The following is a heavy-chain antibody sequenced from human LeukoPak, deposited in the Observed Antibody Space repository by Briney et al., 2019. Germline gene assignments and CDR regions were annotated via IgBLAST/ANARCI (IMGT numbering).Heavy chain of an antibody. CDR1: GFTFSSYE. J-gene: IGHJ4*02. CDR3: AREYTGSDYFDY. Sequence: QXGGSLRLSCAASGFTFSSYEMNWVRPXPGKGLEWVSYMSDTSTIYYADSVKGRFTISRDNAKNSLYLQMNSLRAEDTAVYYCAREYTGSDYFDYWGQGTLVTVPS. D-gene: IGHD5-12*01. CDR2: MSDTSTI. V-gene: IGHV3-48*03.